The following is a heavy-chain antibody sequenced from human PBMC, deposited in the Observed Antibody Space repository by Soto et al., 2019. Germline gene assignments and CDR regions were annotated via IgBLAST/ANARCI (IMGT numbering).Heavy chain of an antibody. Sequence: QVQLVQSGAEVKKPGASVKVSCKASGYIFINYHIHWVRQAPGQGLQWIGIINPNGGSTNYAQKFRGRVTLARDTSTSTVYMDLSSLRSEDTAMYYCARDLAAGDFWGQGTLVTVSS. V-gene: IGHV1-46*01. CDR2: INPNGGST. CDR1: GYIFINYH. J-gene: IGHJ4*02. D-gene: IGHD6-13*01. CDR3: ARDLAAGDF.